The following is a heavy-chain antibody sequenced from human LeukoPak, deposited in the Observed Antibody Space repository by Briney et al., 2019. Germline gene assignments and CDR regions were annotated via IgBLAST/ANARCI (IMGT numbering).Heavy chain of an antibody. J-gene: IGHJ5*02. Sequence: GGSLRLSCAASGFTVSSNYMSWVRQAPGKGLEWVSSISSSSSYIYYADSVKGRFTISRDNAKNSLYLQMNSLRAEDTAVYYCARGPVGATTGGHWFDPWGQGTLVTVSS. V-gene: IGHV3-21*01. CDR2: ISSSSSYI. CDR1: GFTVSSNY. CDR3: ARGPVGATTGGHWFDP. D-gene: IGHD1-26*01.